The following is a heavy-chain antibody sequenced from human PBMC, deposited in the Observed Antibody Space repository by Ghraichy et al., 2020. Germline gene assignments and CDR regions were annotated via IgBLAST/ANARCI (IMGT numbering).Heavy chain of an antibody. Sequence: GGSLRLSCAASGFTVSSNYMSWVRQAPGKGLEWVSVIYSGGSTYYADSVKGRFTISRDNSKNTLYLQMNSLRAEDTAVYYCARDGGGYSYPYDAFDIWGQGTMVTVSS. D-gene: IGHD5-18*01. CDR3: ARDGGGYSYPYDAFDI. V-gene: IGHV3-66*01. CDR1: GFTVSSNY. J-gene: IGHJ3*02. CDR2: IYSGGST.